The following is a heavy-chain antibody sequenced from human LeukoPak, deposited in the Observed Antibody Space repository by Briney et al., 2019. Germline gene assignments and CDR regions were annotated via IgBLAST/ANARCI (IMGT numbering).Heavy chain of an antibody. CDR2: ISGYNGHT. Sequence: ASVKVSCKASGYSFTSYGITWVRQAPGQGLEWMGWISGYNGHTNYAQKFQGRVTMTTDTSTSTAYMELRSLRSDDTAVYYCATIWFGEPYYFDYWGQGTLVTVSS. CDR1: GYSFTSYG. V-gene: IGHV1-18*01. D-gene: IGHD3-10*01. J-gene: IGHJ4*02. CDR3: ATIWFGEPYYFDY.